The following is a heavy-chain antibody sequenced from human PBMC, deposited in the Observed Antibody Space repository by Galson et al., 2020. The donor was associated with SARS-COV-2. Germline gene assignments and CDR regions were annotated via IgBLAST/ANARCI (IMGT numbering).Heavy chain of an antibody. Sequence: GESLKISCAASGFTFSSYSMNWVRQAPGKGLEWVAVISYDGSNKYYADSVKGRFTISRDNSKNTLYLQMNSLRAEDTAVYYCAKSLGGGYYYYYMDVWGKGTTVTVSS. CDR2: ISYDGSNK. CDR3: AKSLGGGYYYYYMDV. J-gene: IGHJ6*03. D-gene: IGHD3-3*01. CDR1: GFTFSSYS. V-gene: IGHV3-30*18.